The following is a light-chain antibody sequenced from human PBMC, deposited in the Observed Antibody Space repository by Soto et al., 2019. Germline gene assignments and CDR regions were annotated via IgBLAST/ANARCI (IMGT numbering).Light chain of an antibody. CDR2: DVN. V-gene: IGLV2-14*03. J-gene: IGLJ1*01. CDR1: SSDVGGFIY. CDR3: VSYTTSTSYV. Sequence: QSVLTQPASVSGSPGQSITISCTGTSSDVGGFIYVSWYQQHPGKAPTLMIYDVNNRPSGVSNRFSGSKSGNTASLTISGLQTEDEADYYCVSYTTSTSYVFGSGTKVTVL.